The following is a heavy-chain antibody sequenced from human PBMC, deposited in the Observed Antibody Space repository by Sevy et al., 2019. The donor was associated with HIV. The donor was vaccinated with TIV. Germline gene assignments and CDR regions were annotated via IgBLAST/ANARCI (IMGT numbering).Heavy chain of an antibody. CDR1: GFTFSSYW. D-gene: IGHD6-13*01. Sequence: GGCLRLSCAASGFTFSSYWMHCVRQAPGKGLVWVSRVNSDGSSTSYADSVKGRFTISRVNAKNTLYLQINTLRAEDTAVYYCARGSAAGTFDYWGQGTMVSVSS. CDR2: VNSDGSST. J-gene: IGHJ4*02. V-gene: IGHV3-74*01. CDR3: ARGSAAGTFDY.